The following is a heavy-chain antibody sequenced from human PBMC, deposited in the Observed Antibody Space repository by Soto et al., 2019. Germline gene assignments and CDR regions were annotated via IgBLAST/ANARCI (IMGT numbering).Heavy chain of an antibody. D-gene: IGHD2-2*01. Sequence: QVQLVQSGAEVKKPGSSVKVSCRASGGTFNNYVINWVRQAPGQGLEWMAGIIPIFGTANYAQKFQGRVTITADKSTSTAYMELNSLRSEDTAVYYCAGRCYGTNCLGRFDYWGQGTLVTVSS. CDR2: IIPIFGTA. J-gene: IGHJ4*02. CDR1: GGTFNNYV. CDR3: AGRCYGTNCLGRFDY. V-gene: IGHV1-69*06.